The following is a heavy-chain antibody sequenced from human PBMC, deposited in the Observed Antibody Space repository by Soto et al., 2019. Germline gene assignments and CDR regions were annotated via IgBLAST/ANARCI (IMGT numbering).Heavy chain of an antibody. Sequence: PGGSLRLSCAASGLTFTTAWINWVRQAPGKGLEWVGRIKSKTDGGTSDFAAPVRGRFAISRDDSKRMVYLQMNSLKSEDITVYYCFSDCSCRINLARLAYWGLGPLVTASS. CDR1: GLTFTTAW. J-gene: IGHJ4*02. D-gene: IGHD1-20*01. CDR2: IKSKTDGGTS. V-gene: IGHV3-15*07. CDR3: FSDCSCRINLARLAY.